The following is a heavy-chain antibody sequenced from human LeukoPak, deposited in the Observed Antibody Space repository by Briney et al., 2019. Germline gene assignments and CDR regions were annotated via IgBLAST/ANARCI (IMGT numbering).Heavy chain of an antibody. V-gene: IGHV3-74*01. CDR3: ARWVATGGWFDP. Sequence: PGGSLTLSCAASGFTFSSYWVHWVRHPQPTGLVLVSLINSDGNSISYADSVKGRFTISRDNDKNTLYLQMNSLRVEDTAVYYCARWVATGGWFDPWGQGTLVTVSS. CDR2: INSDGNSI. CDR1: GFTFSSYW. D-gene: IGHD4-11*01. J-gene: IGHJ5*02.